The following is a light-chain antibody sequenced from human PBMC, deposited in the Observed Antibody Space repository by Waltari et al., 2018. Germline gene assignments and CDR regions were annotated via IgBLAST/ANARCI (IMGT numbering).Light chain of an antibody. V-gene: IGKV3-11*01. CDR3: YQHSSGYS. CDR2: GAS. Sequence: VILTQSPATLSLSPGERATLSCRASQSVSSYLAWYQQKPGQAPRLLIYGASSRATGIPDRFSGSGSGTDFTLTISSLEPEDVGVYHCYQHSSGYSFGQGTNLEI. CDR1: QSVSSY. J-gene: IGKJ2*03.